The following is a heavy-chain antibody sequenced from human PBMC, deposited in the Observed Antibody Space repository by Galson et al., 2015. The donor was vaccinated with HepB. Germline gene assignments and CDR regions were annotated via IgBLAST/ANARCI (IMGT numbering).Heavy chain of an antibody. V-gene: IGHV1-24*01. J-gene: IGHJ4*02. CDR3: ATWGGRRVEPD. D-gene: IGHD3-10*01. Sequence: SVKVSCKVSGYSLTELPMHWVRQAPGKGLEWMGGFDPEDGETIYAPKFQGRVTMTEDTSTDTAYMELSSLRSEDTAVYYCATWGGRRVEPDWGQGILVTVSS. CDR1: GYSLTELP. CDR2: FDPEDGET.